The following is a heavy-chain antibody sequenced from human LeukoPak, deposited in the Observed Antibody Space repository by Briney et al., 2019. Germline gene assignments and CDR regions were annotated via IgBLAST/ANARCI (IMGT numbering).Heavy chain of an antibody. D-gene: IGHD1-26*01. V-gene: IGHV1-2*02. Sequence: ASVKVSCKVSGYTFTGYYMHWVRQAPGQGLEWMGWINPNSGGTNYAQKFQGRVTMTRDTSISTAYMELSRLRSDDTAVYYCARDHRWELLTFDYWGQGTLVTVSS. CDR3: ARDHRWELLTFDY. CDR2: INPNSGGT. CDR1: GYTFTGYY. J-gene: IGHJ4*02.